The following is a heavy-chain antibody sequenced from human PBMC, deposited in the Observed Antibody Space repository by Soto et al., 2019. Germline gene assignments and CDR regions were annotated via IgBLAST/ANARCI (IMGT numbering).Heavy chain of an antibody. J-gene: IGHJ5*02. V-gene: IGHV4-38-2*01. CDR2: IYHSGST. CDR3: ARGAFIAAAVWFDP. CDR1: GYSISSGYY. Sequence: SETLSLTCAVSGYSISSGYYWGWIRQPPGKGLEWIGSIYHSGSTYYNPSLKSRVTISVDTSKNQFSLKLSSVTAADTAVYYCARGAFIAAAVWFDPWGQGTLVTAPQ. D-gene: IGHD6-13*01.